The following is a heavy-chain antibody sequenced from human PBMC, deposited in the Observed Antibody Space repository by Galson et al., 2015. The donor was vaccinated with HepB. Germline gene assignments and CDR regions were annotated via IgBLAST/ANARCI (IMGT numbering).Heavy chain of an antibody. CDR2: IYSGGST. CDR1: GFTVSSNY. D-gene: IGHD4-17*01. V-gene: IGHV3-53*01. J-gene: IGHJ3*02. Sequence: SLRLSCAASGFTVSSNYMSWVRQAPGKGLEWVSVIYSGGSTYYADSVKGRFTISRDNSKNTLYLQMNSLRAEDTAVYYCARAPALNYGDYVHAFDIWGQGTMVTVSS. CDR3: ARAPALNYGDYVHAFDI.